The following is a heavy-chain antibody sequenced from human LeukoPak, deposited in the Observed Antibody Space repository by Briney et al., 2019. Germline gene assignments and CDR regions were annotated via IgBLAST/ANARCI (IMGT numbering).Heavy chain of an antibody. J-gene: IGHJ4*02. Sequence: GGSLRLSCAPSGFTFSRHGMHWVRQAPGKGLEWVAIISNDGSRKYYAHSVEGRFTISRDNSKNTVYLHMNSLRVEDTAVYYCTSFYETNWGQGTLVTVSS. D-gene: IGHD2/OR15-2a*01. CDR2: ISNDGSRK. CDR1: GFTFSRHG. CDR3: TSFYETN. V-gene: IGHV3-30*03.